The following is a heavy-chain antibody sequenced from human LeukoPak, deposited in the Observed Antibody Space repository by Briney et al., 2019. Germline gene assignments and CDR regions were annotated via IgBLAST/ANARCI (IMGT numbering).Heavy chain of an antibody. Sequence: SETLSLTCAVYGGSFSGYYWSWIRQPPGKGLEWIGEINHSGSTNYNPSLKSRVTISVDTSKNQFSLKLSSVTAPDTAVYYCARGGDTVMSLDYWGQGTLVTVSS. CDR1: GGSFSGYY. CDR2: INHSGST. V-gene: IGHV4-34*01. J-gene: IGHJ4*02. D-gene: IGHD5-18*01. CDR3: ARGGDTVMSLDY.